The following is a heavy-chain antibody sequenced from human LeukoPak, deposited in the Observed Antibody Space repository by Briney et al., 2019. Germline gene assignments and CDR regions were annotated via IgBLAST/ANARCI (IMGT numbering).Heavy chain of an antibody. CDR2: IIPIFGTA. Sequence: SVKVSCKASGGTFSSYAISWVRQAPGQGLEWMGGIIPIFGTANYAQKFQGRVTITADESTSTAYMELSSLRSEDTAVYYCARTYYDSSGHFDYWGQGTLVTVSS. V-gene: IGHV1-69*13. CDR3: ARTYYDSSGHFDY. J-gene: IGHJ4*02. CDR1: GGTFSSYA. D-gene: IGHD3-22*01.